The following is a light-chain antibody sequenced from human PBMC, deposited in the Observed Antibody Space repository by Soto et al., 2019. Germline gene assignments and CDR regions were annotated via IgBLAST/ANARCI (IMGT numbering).Light chain of an antibody. J-gene: IGKJ1*01. CDR1: QSCSSN. CDR2: GAS. CDR3: HEYDNWPRT. Sequence: EIVMTQAPATLYVSPGERATLACRASQSCSSNLAGYQQKPGQAPRLLIYGASTRATGIPARFSGSVSGTEFNLPISSLQSEDCAVYYCHEYDNWPRTVGQGTKVDIQ. V-gene: IGKV3-15*01.